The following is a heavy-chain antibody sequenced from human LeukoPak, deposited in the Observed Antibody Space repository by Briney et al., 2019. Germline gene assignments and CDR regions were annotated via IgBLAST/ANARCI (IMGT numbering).Heavy chain of an antibody. CDR1: GGSISSYY. J-gene: IGHJ3*02. CDR2: IYYSGST. D-gene: IGHD6-19*01. CDR3: ARDLSGWHADAFDI. V-gene: IGHV4-59*01. Sequence: PSETLSLTCTVSGGSISSYYWSWIRQPPGKGLEWIGYIYYSGSTNYNPSLKSRVTISVDTSKNQFSLKLSSVTAADTAVYYCARDLSGWHADAFDIWGQGTMVTVSS.